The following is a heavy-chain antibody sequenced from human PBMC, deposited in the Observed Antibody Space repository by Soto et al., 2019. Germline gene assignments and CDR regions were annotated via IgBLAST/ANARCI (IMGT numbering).Heavy chain of an antibody. D-gene: IGHD4-4*01. V-gene: IGHV3-7*01. Sequence: GGSLRLSCAASGFTSSGYWMTWVRQAPGKGLEWVANISQDGSEKYYVDSVKGRFTISRDNAKDSLYLQMNSLRAEDTAIYYCARDYSNPRGRFDPWGQGTLVTVSS. J-gene: IGHJ5*02. CDR3: ARDYSNPRGRFDP. CDR2: ISQDGSEK. CDR1: GFTSSGYW.